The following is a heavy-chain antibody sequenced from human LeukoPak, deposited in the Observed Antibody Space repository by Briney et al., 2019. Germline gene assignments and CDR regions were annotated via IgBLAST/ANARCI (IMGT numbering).Heavy chain of an antibody. CDR3: ARRSVIVGAPRYFDY. V-gene: IGHV1-18*01. D-gene: IGHD1-26*01. J-gene: IGHJ4*02. CDR2: ISAYNGNT. Sequence: ASVKVSCKASGYTFTSYGISWVRQAPGQGLEWMGWISAYNGNTNYAQKLQGRVTMTTDTSTSTAYMELRSLRSDDTAVYYCARRSVIVGAPRYFDYWGQGTLVTVSS. CDR1: GYTFTSYG.